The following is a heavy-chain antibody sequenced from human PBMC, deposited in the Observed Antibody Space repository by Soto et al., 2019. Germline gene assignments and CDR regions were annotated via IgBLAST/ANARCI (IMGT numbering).Heavy chain of an antibody. Sequence: QVQLVESGGGVVQPGRSLRLSCAASGFTFSSYAMHWVRQAPGKGLEWVAVISYDGSNKYYADSVKGRFTISRDNSKNTLYLQMNSLRAEDTAVYYCARDPDAYYSNFLDYWGQRTLVTVSS. CDR2: ISYDGSNK. J-gene: IGHJ4*02. D-gene: IGHD4-4*01. CDR1: GFTFSSYA. V-gene: IGHV3-30-3*01. CDR3: ARDPDAYYSNFLDY.